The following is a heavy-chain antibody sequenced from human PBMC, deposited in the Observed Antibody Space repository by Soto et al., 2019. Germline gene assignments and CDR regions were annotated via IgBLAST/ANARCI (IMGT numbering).Heavy chain of an antibody. D-gene: IGHD4-17*01. CDR2: ITPSGGNT. V-gene: IGHV1-46*03. CDR1: GYTFTSYY. CDR3: ARAPTTVVTRDY. J-gene: IGHJ4*02. Sequence: ASVKVSCKASGYTFTSYYMHWVRQAPGQGLEWMGIITPSGGNTNYAQKFQDRVTMTRDTSTSTVYMELSSLKSEDTAVYYCARAPTTVVTRDYWGQGTPVTVSS.